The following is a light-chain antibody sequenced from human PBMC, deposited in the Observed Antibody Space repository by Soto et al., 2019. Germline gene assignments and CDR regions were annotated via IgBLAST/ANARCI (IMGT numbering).Light chain of an antibody. CDR3: SSYTSSSTL. CDR2: EVS. V-gene: IGLV2-14*01. Sequence: QSALTQPGSVSGSPGQSITISCTGTSSDVGSYNYVSWYQQHPGKAPKLMIYEVSDRPSGISSRFSGSKSGNTASLTIPGLQTEDAAAYYCSSYTSSSTLFGTGTQVTVL. CDR1: SSDVGSYNY. J-gene: IGLJ1*01.